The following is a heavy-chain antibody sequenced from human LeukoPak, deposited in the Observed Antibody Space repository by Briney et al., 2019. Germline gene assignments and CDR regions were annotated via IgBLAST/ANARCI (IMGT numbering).Heavy chain of an antibody. J-gene: IGHJ6*02. Sequence: ASVKVSCKASGYTFTSYDVNWVRQATGQGLEWMGWMNPNSGNTGYAQKFQGRVTMTRNTSISTAYMELSSLRSEDTAVYYCARDRSDILTGYYTPQGYRSNYGMDVWGQGTTVTVSS. V-gene: IGHV1-8*01. D-gene: IGHD3-9*01. CDR3: ARDRSDILTGYYTPQGYRSNYGMDV. CDR2: MNPNSGNT. CDR1: GYTFTSYD.